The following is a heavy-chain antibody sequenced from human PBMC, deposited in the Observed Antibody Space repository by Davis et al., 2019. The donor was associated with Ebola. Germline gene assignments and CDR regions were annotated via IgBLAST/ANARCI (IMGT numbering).Heavy chain of an antibody. CDR2: ISSSGRTT. CDR1: GFTFSDYY. V-gene: IGHV3-11*01. J-gene: IGHJ5*02. D-gene: IGHD3-22*01. CDR3: ARDSKPTYYYDSSGYFKGSFDP. Sequence: GESLKISCAASGFTFSDYYMSWIRQAPGKGLEWVSYISSSGRTTYYADSVKGRFTISRDNAKNSLYLQMNSLRAEDTAVYYCARDSKPTYYYDSSGYFKGSFDPWGQGTLVTVSS.